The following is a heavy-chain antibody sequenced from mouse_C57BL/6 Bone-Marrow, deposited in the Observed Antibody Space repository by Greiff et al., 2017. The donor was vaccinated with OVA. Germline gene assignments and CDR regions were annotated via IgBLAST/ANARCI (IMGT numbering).Heavy chain of an antibody. CDR3: AREVTTVGARDF. CDR1: GYTFTSYW. D-gene: IGHD1-1*01. CDR2: IHPNSGST. V-gene: IGHV1-64*01. Sequence: QVQLQQSGAELVKPGASVKLSCKASGYTFTSYWMHWVKQRPGQGLEWIGLIHPNSGSTNYNEKFKSKATLTVDKSSSTAYMQLSSLTSEDSAVYYCAREVTTVGARDFWGQGTSVTVSS. J-gene: IGHJ4*01.